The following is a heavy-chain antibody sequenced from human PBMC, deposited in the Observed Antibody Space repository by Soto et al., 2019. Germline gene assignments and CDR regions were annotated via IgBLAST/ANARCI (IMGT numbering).Heavy chain of an antibody. CDR2: IYYSGST. V-gene: IGHV4-61*01. D-gene: IGHD2-2*02. J-gene: IGHJ6*02. CDR3: ASVTRTCISTSCYRYYYGMDV. Sequence: QVQLQESGPGLVKPSETLSLTCTVSGGSVSSGSYYWSWIRQPPGKGLEWMGYIYYSGSTNYNPSLKSRVTISVDTSKNPFSLKLSSVTAADTAVYYCASVTRTCISTSCYRYYYGMDVWGQGTTVTVSS. CDR1: GGSVSSGSYY.